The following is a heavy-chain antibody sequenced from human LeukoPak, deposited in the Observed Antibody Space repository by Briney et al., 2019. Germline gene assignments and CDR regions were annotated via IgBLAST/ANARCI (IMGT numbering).Heavy chain of an antibody. V-gene: IGHV3-20*04. CDR2: INWNGGST. Sequence: GSLRLSCAASGFTYDDYGMSWVRQAPGKGLEWVSGINWNGGSTGYADSVKGRFTISRDNAKNSLYLQMNSLRAEDTAVYYCARGRPLRYYHDSSGYLGDYWGQGTLVTVSS. CDR3: ARGRPLRYYHDSSGYLGDY. CDR1: GFTYDDYG. D-gene: IGHD3-22*01. J-gene: IGHJ4*02.